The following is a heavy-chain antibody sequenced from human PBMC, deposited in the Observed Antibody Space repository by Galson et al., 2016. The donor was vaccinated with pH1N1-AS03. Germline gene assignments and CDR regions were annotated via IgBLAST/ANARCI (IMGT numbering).Heavy chain of an antibody. Sequence: SETLSLTCAVSGGSMTSPDWWTWVRQPPGKGLEWIGEVHYSGTTSYNPSLNSPVTMSIDKSNDQFSLNLGSVTAADTAVYFCASAGYHTPGYHYWGQGALVTVSS. CDR1: GGSMTSPDW. J-gene: IGHJ4*02. D-gene: IGHD3-16*02. V-gene: IGHV4-4*02. CDR3: ASAGYHTPGYHY. CDR2: VHYSGTT.